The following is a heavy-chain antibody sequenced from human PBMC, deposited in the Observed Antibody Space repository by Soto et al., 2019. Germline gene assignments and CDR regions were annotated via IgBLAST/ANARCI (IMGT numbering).Heavy chain of an antibody. Sequence: SETLSPTCAVYGGSFTAYYWSWVSHPPRKGLEWIGEINHSGSTNYNPSLKSRVTIPVDMSKNQFSLKLSSVTAADTAVYYCARGGRQQLIPTPISYKIDYWGQGTPVTVSS. CDR2: INHSGST. J-gene: IGHJ4*02. CDR1: GGSFTAYY. CDR3: ARGGRQQLIPTPISYKIDY. D-gene: IGHD6-13*01. V-gene: IGHV4-34*01.